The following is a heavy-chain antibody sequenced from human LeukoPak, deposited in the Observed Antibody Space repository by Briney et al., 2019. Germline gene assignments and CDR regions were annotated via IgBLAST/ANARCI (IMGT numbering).Heavy chain of an antibody. CDR3: ARRFYDGGALDP. CDR2: ISAYNGNT. D-gene: IGHD4-23*01. V-gene: IGHV1-18*01. Sequence: ASVNVSCKASGYTFTSYGISWVRQAPGQGLERMGWISAYNGNTNYAQKLQGRITMTTDTSTSTAYMELRSLRSDDTAVYYCARRFYDGGALDPWGQGTLVTVSS. CDR1: GYTFTSYG. J-gene: IGHJ5*02.